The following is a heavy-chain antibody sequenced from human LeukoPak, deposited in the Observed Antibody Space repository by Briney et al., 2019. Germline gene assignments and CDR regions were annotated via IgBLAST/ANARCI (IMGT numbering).Heavy chain of an antibody. CDR3: ADFGVVIRTTDY. Sequence: GGSLRLSCAASGFTFSSYAMSWVRQAPGKGLEWVAVISYDGSNKYYADSVKGRFTISRDNSKNTLYLQMNSLRAEDTAVYYCADFGVVIRTTDYWGQGTLVTVSS. V-gene: IGHV3-30-3*01. CDR1: GFTFSSYA. J-gene: IGHJ4*02. D-gene: IGHD3-3*01. CDR2: ISYDGSNK.